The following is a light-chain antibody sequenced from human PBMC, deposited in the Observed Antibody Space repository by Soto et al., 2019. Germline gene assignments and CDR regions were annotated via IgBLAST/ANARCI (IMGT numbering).Light chain of an antibody. Sequence: DIKMYNSLSTLSGTVGDRVTITCRASQTISSWLAWYQQKPGKAPKLLIYKASTLKSGVPSRFSGSGSGTEFTLTISSLQPDDFATYYCQHYNFYSEAFGQGGIVDIK. CDR2: KAS. J-gene: IGKJ1*01. V-gene: IGKV1-5*03. CDR3: QHYNFYSEA. CDR1: QTISSW.